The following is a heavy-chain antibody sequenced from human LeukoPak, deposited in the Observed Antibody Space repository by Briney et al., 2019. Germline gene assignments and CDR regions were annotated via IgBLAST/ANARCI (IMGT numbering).Heavy chain of an antibody. D-gene: IGHD3-22*01. J-gene: IGHJ5*02. CDR3: ARGISYYDSSGYYNNWFDP. CDR2: IYHSGST. CDR1: GGSIRSGGYS. V-gene: IGHV4-30-2*01. Sequence: SEPLSLTCAVSGGSIRSGGYSWSWIWQPPGKDLEGIGYIYHSGSTYYNPSLKSRVTISVDRSKNQFSLKLSSVTAADTAVYYCARGISYYDSSGYYNNWFDPWGQGTLVTVSS.